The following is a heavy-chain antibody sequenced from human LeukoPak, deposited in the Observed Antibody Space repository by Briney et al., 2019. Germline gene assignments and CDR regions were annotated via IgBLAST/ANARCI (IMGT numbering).Heavy chain of an antibody. CDR2: IRKKTNGYTT. CDR3: GRGGSYRAFDI. Sequence: GGSLRLSCAASGFTFSNAWMSWVRQAPGKGLEWVGRIRKKTNGYTTEYAAPVRGRFTISRDDSRNSLYLQMNSLKTEDTAVYYCGRGGSYRAFDIWGQGTMVTVSS. CDR1: GFTFSNAW. J-gene: IGHJ3*02. D-gene: IGHD1-14*01. V-gene: IGHV3-72*01.